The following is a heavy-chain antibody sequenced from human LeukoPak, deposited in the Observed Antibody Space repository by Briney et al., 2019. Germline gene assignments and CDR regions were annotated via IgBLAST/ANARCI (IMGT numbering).Heavy chain of an antibody. CDR2: INHNTGGT. CDR1: GYTFTAYY. V-gene: IGHV1-2*02. J-gene: IGHJ4*02. D-gene: IGHD4-17*01. Sequence: AAVKVSCKTSGYTFTAYYIHWVRQAPGQGLEWMGWINHNTGGTNYAQRFQGRVTMTRDTSISTAYMELSRLKSDDTAVYYCARDRGNIYGDMYYFDSWGQGTLVTVSS. CDR3: ARDRGNIYGDMYYFDS.